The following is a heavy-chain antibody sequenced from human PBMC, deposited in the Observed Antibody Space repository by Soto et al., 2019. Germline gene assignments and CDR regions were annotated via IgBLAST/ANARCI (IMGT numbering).Heavy chain of an antibody. CDR2: IKQDGSEK. CDR1: GFTFSSYW. J-gene: IGHJ6*02. CDR3: ARDLLITMVRGVIGGEGMDV. V-gene: IGHV3-7*03. Sequence: GGSLRLSCAASGFTFSSYWMSWVRQAPGKGLEWVANIKQDGSEKYYVDSVKGRFTISGDNAKNSLYLQMNSLRAEDTAVYYCARDLLITMVRGVIGGEGMDVWGQGTTVTVSS. D-gene: IGHD3-10*01.